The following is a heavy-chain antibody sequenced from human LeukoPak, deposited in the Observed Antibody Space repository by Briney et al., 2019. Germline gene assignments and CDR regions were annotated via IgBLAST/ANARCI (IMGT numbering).Heavy chain of an antibody. D-gene: IGHD3-22*01. V-gene: IGHV3-53*01. CDR1: GFTVSSKY. CDR2: IYSGGAT. J-gene: IGHJ4*02. Sequence: PGGSLRLSCAASGFTVSSKYMSWVRRAPGKGLEWVSVIYSGGATYYADSVQGRFTVSTDNSKNTVYLQMNSLRAEHTAIYYCARERDSSVYILAYWGQGTLVTVSS. CDR3: ARERDSSVYILAY.